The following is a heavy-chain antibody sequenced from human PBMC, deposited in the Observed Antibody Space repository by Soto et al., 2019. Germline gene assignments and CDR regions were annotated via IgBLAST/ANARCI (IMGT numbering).Heavy chain of an antibody. V-gene: IGHV2-5*02. CDR3: AHTRYSNSSFDS. J-gene: IGHJ4*02. Sequence: QITLKESGPPLVKPTQTLTLTCTFSGFSLTTDDVGVGWIRQFPGKALDWLAVVYWDDDKRYSPSLKSRLTITKDTSKNQVFLTMSNMDPVDTATYYCAHTRYSNSSFDSWGQGTLVTVSS. CDR1: GFSLTTDDVG. D-gene: IGHD6-6*01. CDR2: VYWDDDK.